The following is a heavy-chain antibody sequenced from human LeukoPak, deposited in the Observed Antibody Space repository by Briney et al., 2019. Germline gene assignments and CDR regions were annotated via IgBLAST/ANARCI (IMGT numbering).Heavy chain of an antibody. V-gene: IGHV4-59*08. J-gene: IGHJ3*02. D-gene: IGHD4-23*01. Sequence: SETLSLTCTVSGGSISSYYWSWIRQPPGKGLEWIGYIYYSGSTNYNPSLKSRVTISVDTSKNQFSLKLSSVTAADTAVYYCARHTVVTPDDAFDIWGQGTMVTVSS. CDR2: IYYSGST. CDR3: ARHTVVTPDDAFDI. CDR1: GGSISSYY.